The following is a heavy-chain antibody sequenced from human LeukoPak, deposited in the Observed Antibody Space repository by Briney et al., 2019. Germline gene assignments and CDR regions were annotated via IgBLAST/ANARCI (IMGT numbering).Heavy chain of an antibody. D-gene: IGHD3-10*01. CDR3: ARENYYRIGRFDRAYLDD. CDR1: ASTFSTYA. CDR2: ISTGNGNT. Sequence: ASVKVSCKASASTFSTYAIHWVRQAPGQGLEWMGWISTGNGNTRYSKAFQDRVTISRDTSASTVYMELRGLRSEDMAVYYCARENYYRIGRFDRAYLDDWGQGTLVTVSS. V-gene: IGHV1-3*03. J-gene: IGHJ4*02.